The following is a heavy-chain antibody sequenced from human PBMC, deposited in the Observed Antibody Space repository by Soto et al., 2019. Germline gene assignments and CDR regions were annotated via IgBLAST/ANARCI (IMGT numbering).Heavy chain of an antibody. CDR3: ARDREERGYQEYFTH. D-gene: IGHD5-18*01. J-gene: IGHJ1*01. V-gene: IGHV3-53*01. CDR1: GFTVSSKY. Sequence: GGSLRLSCAASGFTVSSKYMSWVRQAPGKGLEWVSVIYSGGSTYYADSVKGRFTISRDNSKNTLYLQMNSLRAEDTAVYYCARDREERGYQEYFTHWGQATLVTVP. CDR2: IYSGGST.